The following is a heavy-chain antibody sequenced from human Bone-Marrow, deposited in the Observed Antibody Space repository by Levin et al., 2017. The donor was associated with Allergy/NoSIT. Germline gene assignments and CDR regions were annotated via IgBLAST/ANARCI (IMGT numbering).Heavy chain of an antibody. CDR1: GFTFSSYA. CDR3: ARSGYSSSWYFPQSYYYYYGMDV. J-gene: IGHJ6*02. V-gene: IGHV3-30-3*01. CDR2: ISYDGSNK. D-gene: IGHD6-13*01. Sequence: GESLKISCAASGFTFSSYAMHWVRQAPGKGLEWVAVISYDGSNKYYADSVKGRFTISRDNSKNTLYLQMNSLRAEDTAVYYCARSGYSSSWYFPQSYYYYYGMDVWGQGTTVTVSS.